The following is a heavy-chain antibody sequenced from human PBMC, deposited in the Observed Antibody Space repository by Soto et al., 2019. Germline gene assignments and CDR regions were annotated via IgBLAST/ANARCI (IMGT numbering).Heavy chain of an antibody. CDR1: GGSISSGGYY. V-gene: IGHV4-31*03. CDR2: IYYSGST. D-gene: IGHD1-20*01. J-gene: IGHJ3*02. CDR3: ATWGSNWSVNAFDI. Sequence: QVQLQESGPGLVKPSQTLSLTCTVSGGSISSGGYYWSWIRQHPGKGLEWIGYIYYSGSTYYNPSLMSRLIISVDPSKNESSWKLSSVTAADTAVYYCATWGSNWSVNAFDIWGQGTMVTVSS.